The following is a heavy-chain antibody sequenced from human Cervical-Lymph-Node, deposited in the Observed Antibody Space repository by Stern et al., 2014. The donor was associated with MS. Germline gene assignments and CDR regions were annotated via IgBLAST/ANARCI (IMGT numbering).Heavy chain of an antibody. D-gene: IGHD4-17*01. Sequence: QLQLQESGSGLVKPSQTLSLTCAVSGGSISSGGYSWSWIRQPPGKGLEWIGYIYHSGSTYYNPSLKSRLTISVDRSKNQFSLKLSSVTAADTAVYYCARSSTVTPNAFDIWGQGTMVTVSS. CDR3: ARSSTVTPNAFDI. CDR2: IYHSGST. J-gene: IGHJ3*02. V-gene: IGHV4-30-2*01. CDR1: GGSISSGGYS.